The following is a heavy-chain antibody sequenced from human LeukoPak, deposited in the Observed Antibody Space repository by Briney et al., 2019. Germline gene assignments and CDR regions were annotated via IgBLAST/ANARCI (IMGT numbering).Heavy chain of an antibody. D-gene: IGHD3-22*01. CDR3: ARYYYDSSGYHYAFDS. Sequence: GGSLRLSSAASGFTFSSYSMNWVRQAPGKGLGWVSSISSSSSNIYYADSVKGRITISRDNAKNSLYMQMNSLRAEDTAVYYCARYYYDSSGYHYAFDSWGQGTLVTVSS. V-gene: IGHV3-21*01. CDR2: ISSSSSNI. CDR1: GFTFSSYS. J-gene: IGHJ4*02.